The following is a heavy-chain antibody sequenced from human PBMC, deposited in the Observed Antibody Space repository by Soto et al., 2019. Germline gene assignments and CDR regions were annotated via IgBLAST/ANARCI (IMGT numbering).Heavy chain of an antibody. J-gene: IGHJ5*02. Sequence: SETLSLTCTVSGGSIIGYYWSWILQPPWKGLEWIGYIYYSGSTNYNPSLKSRVTISVDTSKNQFSLKLSSVTAADTGVYYCARKSTARSSWWFGPRGQGTLVTVSS. V-gene: IGHV4-59*01. CDR3: ARKSTARSSWWFGP. CDR2: IYYSGST. CDR1: GGSIIGYY. D-gene: IGHD2-21*02.